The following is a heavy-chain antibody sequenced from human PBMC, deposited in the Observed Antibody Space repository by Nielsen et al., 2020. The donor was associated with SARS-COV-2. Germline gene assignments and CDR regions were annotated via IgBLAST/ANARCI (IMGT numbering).Heavy chain of an antibody. CDR1: GGTFSSYA. J-gene: IGHJ4*02. CDR2: INPSGGST. D-gene: IGHD3-3*01. CDR3: ARDRDPLGITIFGVFDY. Sequence: ASVKVSCKASGGTFSSYAISWVRQAPGQGLEWMGIINPSGGSTSYAQKFQGRVAMTRDTSTSTVYMELSSLRSEDTAVYYCARDRDPLGITIFGVFDYWGQGTLVTVSS. V-gene: IGHV1-46*01.